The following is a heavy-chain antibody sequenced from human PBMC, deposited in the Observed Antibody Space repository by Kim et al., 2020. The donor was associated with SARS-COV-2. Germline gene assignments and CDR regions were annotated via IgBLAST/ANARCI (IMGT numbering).Heavy chain of an antibody. Sequence: STNYNPSLKSRVTISVDTSKNQFSLKLSSVTAADTAVYYCARGRQLGVDYWGQGTLVTVSS. V-gene: IGHV4-34*01. D-gene: IGHD1-1*01. CDR3: ARGRQLGVDY. J-gene: IGHJ4*02. CDR2: ST.